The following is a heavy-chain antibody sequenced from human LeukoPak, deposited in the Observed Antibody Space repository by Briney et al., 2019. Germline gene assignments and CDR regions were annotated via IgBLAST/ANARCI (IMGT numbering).Heavy chain of an antibody. CDR3: AKNAGYCSSTSCYVPNFLFDY. Sequence: GGSLRPSCEAPGLTFSSYGMHWVRQAPGKGLEWVAVIWYDGSNKYYADSVKGRFTISRDNSKNTLYLQMNSLRAEDTAVYYCAKNAGYCSSTSCYVPNFLFDYWGQGTLVTVSS. J-gene: IGHJ4*02. CDR1: GLTFSSYG. V-gene: IGHV3-33*06. CDR2: IWYDGSNK. D-gene: IGHD2-2*01.